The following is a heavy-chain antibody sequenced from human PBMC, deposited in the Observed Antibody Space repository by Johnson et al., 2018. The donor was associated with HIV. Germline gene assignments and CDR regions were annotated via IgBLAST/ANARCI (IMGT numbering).Heavy chain of an antibody. V-gene: IGHV3-30*04. Sequence: QVQLVESGGGVVQPGRSLRLSCAASGFTFSNYAMHWVRQAPGRGLEWVAVISYDGTDKYYADSVKGRFTISRDNAKKSLYLQMNSLRAEDTAVYYCATRDPTYRPGVFDIWGQGTMVTVSS. CDR2: ISYDGTDK. J-gene: IGHJ3*02. CDR1: GFTFSNYA. D-gene: IGHD2-8*01. CDR3: ATRDPTYRPGVFDI.